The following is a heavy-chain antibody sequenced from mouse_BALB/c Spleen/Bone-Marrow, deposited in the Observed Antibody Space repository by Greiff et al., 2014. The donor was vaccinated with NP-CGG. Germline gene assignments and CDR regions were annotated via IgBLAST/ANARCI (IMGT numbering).Heavy chain of an antibody. CDR1: GFNIKDTY. CDR2: IDPANGNT. CDR3: ARNGNYGAWFAY. V-gene: IGHV14-3*02. Sequence: VQLKESGAELVKPGASVKLSCAASGFNIKDTYMHWVKQRPEQGLEWIGRIDPANGNTKYDPKFQGKATITADTSFNTAYLQLSSLTSEDTAVYYCARNGNYGAWFAYWGQGTLVTVSA. J-gene: IGHJ3*01. D-gene: IGHD2-1*01.